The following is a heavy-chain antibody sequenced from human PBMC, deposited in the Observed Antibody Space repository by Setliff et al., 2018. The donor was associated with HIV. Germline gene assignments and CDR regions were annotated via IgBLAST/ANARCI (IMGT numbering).Heavy chain of an antibody. V-gene: IGHV4-4*09. CDR2: VYTSGST. D-gene: IGHD3-16*01. Sequence: PSETLSLTCTVSGGSINNYYWSWIRQPPGKGLEWIGYVYTSGSTNYNPSLKSRVTMSLDTSKNQFSLKLSSVTAADTAFYYCARQRHGGAGAHDYWGQGTLVTVSS. CDR1: GGSINNYY. CDR3: ARQRHGGAGAHDY. J-gene: IGHJ4*02.